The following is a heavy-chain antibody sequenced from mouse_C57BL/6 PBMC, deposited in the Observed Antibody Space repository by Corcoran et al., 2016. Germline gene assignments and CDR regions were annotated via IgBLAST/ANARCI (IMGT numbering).Heavy chain of an antibody. D-gene: IGHD2-3*01. CDR1: GYTFTTYG. CDR2: INTYSGVP. Sequence: QIQLVQSGPELKKPGETVKISCKASGYTFTTYGMSWVKKAPGKGLKWMGWINTYSGVPTYADDFKGRFAFSLETSASTAYLQINNLKNEDTATYFCARHDGYYKYYFDYWGQGTTLTVSS. V-gene: IGHV9-3*01. J-gene: IGHJ2*01. CDR3: ARHDGYYKYYFDY.